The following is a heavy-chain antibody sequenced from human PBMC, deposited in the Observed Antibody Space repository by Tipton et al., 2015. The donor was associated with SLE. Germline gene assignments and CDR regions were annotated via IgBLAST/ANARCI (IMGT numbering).Heavy chain of an antibody. CDR3: AGEPGIRSGMYV. Sequence: SLRLSCAASTFTINNYYMNWVRQAPGKGLEWVSVIYKDGWTFYADSVKGRFTISRDISKNTLYLEMKNLRTEDTAVYYCAGEPGIRSGMYVWGLGTTVTVSS. V-gene: IGHV3-66*02. J-gene: IGHJ6*02. CDR2: IYKDGWT. D-gene: IGHD3-3*02. CDR1: TFTINNYY.